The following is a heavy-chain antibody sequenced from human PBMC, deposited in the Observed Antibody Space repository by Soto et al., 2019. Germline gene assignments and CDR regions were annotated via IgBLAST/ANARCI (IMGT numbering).Heavy chain of an antibody. Sequence: ASVKVSCKASGYTFIRYGISWVRQAPGQGLEWMGWISAYNGNTNYAQKLQGRVTMTTDTSTSTAYMELRSLRSDDTAVYYCARWAVAGISDYWGQGTLVTVSS. D-gene: IGHD6-19*01. J-gene: IGHJ4*02. CDR2: ISAYNGNT. CDR1: GYTFIRYG. V-gene: IGHV1-18*01. CDR3: ARWAVAGISDY.